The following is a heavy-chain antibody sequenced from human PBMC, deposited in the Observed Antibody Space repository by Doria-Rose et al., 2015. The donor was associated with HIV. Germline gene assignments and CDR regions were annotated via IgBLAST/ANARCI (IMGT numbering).Heavy chain of an antibody. CDR3: ARFRPSRGIYYSLDV. Sequence: LAWLGYIYRSGSTHYNPSLKSRVTISIDTSKNQFSLKLSSVTAADTAVYYCARFRPSRGIYYSLDVWGKGTTVTVSS. D-gene: IGHD3-10*01. V-gene: IGHV4-4*09. J-gene: IGHJ6*03. CDR2: IYRSGST.